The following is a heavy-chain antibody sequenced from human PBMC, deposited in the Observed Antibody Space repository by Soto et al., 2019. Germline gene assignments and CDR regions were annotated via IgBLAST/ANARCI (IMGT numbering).Heavy chain of an antibody. J-gene: IGHJ4*02. CDR1: GGSISSGDYY. V-gene: IGHV4-30-4*01. Sequence: PSETLSLTCTVSGGSISSGDYYWSWIRQPPGKGLEWIGYIYYSGSTYYNPSLKSRVTISVDTSKNQFSLKLSSVTAADTAVYYCARGTSSSWLGRYFDYWGQGTLVTVSS. CDR2: IYYSGST. D-gene: IGHD6-13*01. CDR3: ARGTSSSWLGRYFDY.